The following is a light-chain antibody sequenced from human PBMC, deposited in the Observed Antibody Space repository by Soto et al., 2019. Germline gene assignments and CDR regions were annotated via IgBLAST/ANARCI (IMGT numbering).Light chain of an antibody. CDR2: KAS. Sequence: DIQMTQSPSTLSASVGDRVTITCRASQSISSWLAWYQQKPGKAPKLLIYKASSLESGVPSRFSGSGSGTEFTLTISSLRPDDFATYYCQQYNSLHTFGQGTKLEIK. J-gene: IGKJ2*01. CDR3: QQYNSLHT. V-gene: IGKV1-5*03. CDR1: QSISSW.